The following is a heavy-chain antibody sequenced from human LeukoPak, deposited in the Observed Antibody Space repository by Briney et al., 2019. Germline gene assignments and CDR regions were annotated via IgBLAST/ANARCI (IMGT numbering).Heavy chain of an antibody. D-gene: IGHD3-22*01. J-gene: IGHJ1*01. Sequence: PGGSLRLSCAASGFTVSSNYMSWVRQAPGKGLEWVSVIYSGGSTYYADSVKGRFTISRDNSKNTLYLQMNSLRAEDTAVYYCAKDGHYDSSGFTLQYWGQGTLVTVSS. CDR3: AKDGHYDSSGFTLQY. CDR2: IYSGGST. CDR1: GFTVSSNY. V-gene: IGHV3-53*01.